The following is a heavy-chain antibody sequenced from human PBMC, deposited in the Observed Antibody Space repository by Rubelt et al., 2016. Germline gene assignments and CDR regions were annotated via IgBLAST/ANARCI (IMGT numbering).Heavy chain of an antibody. D-gene: IGHD3-3*01. J-gene: IGHJ6*02. V-gene: IGHV3-48*04. Sequence: GWVSYISSSSSTIYYADSVKGRFTISRDNAKNSLYLQMNSLRAEDTAVYYCARALYYDFWSGMDVWGQGTTVTVSS. CDR2: ISSSSSTI. CDR3: ARALYYDFWSGMDV.